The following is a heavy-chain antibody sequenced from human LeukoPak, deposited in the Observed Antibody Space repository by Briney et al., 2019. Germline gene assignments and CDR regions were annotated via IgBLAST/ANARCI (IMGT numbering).Heavy chain of an antibody. D-gene: IGHD3-3*01. Sequence: GGSLRLSCAASGFTFSSYWMSWVRQAPGKGLEWVANIKQDGSEKYYVDSVKGRFTISRDNAKNSLYLQMNSLRAEDTAVYYCARDTTYYDFWSGYYTAYYFDYWGQGTLVTVSS. CDR2: IKQDGSEK. CDR3: ARDTTYYDFWSGYYTAYYFDY. J-gene: IGHJ4*02. V-gene: IGHV3-7*01. CDR1: GFTFSSYW.